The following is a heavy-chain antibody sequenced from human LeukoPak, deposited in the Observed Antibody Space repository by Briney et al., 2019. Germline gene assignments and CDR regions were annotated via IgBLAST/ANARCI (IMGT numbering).Heavy chain of an antibody. CDR1: GFTFSSYS. J-gene: IGHJ4*02. CDR2: ISSSSSYI. V-gene: IGHV3-21*01. Sequence: GGSLRLSCAASGFTFSSYSMNWVRQAPGKGLEWVSSISSSSSYIYYADSVKGRFTISRDNAKNSLYLQMSSLRAEDTAVYYCARDVGDGYNHQEIDYWGQGTLVTVSS. CDR3: ARDVGDGYNHQEIDY. D-gene: IGHD5-24*01.